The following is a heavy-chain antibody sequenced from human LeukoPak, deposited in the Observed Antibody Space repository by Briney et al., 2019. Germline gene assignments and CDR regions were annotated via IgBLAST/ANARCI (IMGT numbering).Heavy chain of an antibody. V-gene: IGHV3-30-3*01. D-gene: IGHD3-22*01. CDR2: ILYDGSNK. CDR1: GFTFSSYA. Sequence: GRSLRLSCAASGFTFSSYAMHRVRQAPGKGLEWVAVILYDGSNKYYADSVKGRFTISRDNSKNTLYLQMNSLRVEDTAVYYCARESRSGYYLHDAFDIWGQGTMVTVSS. J-gene: IGHJ3*02. CDR3: ARESRSGYYLHDAFDI.